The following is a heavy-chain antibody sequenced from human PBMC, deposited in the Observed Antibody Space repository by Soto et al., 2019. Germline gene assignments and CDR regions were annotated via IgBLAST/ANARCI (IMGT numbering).Heavy chain of an antibody. J-gene: IGHJ4*02. CDR3: ARDGGRHSGGIDY. CDR2: IIPIFGTA. CDR1: GGTFSSYS. D-gene: IGHD1-26*01. V-gene: IGHV1-69*01. Sequence: QVQLVQSGAEVQKPGSSVKVSCKASGGTFSSYSINWVRQAPGQGLEWMGEIIPIFGTANYAQKFQGRVTITADESTSTAYMELNSLRSEDTAVYYCARDGGRHSGGIDYWGQGTLVTVSS.